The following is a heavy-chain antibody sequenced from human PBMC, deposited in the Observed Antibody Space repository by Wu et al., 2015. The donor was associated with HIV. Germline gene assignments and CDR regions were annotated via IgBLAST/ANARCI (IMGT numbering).Heavy chain of an antibody. J-gene: IGHJ6*02. V-gene: IGHV1-2*04. CDR3: ATERFTQLATFYYYGMDV. Sequence: QVQLVQSGAEVKKPGASVKVSCKASGYTFTGYYIHWVRQAPGQGLEWMGWINPNSGGRNYAQKFQGWVTMTRDTSISTVYMELSRLRSDDTAVYYCATERFTQLATFYYYGMDVWGQGTTVTVSS. CDR2: INPNSGGR. CDR1: GYTFTGYY. D-gene: IGHD6-13*01.